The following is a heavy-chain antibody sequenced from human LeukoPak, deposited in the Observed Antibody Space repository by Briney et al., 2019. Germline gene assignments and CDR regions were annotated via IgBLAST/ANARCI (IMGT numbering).Heavy chain of an antibody. V-gene: IGHV4-61*02. CDR2: IYTSGST. Sequence: PSQTLSLTCIVSGGSISSGSYYWRWLRQPAGKGLEWIGRIYTSGSTNYNPSLKSRVTLSVDTSKNQFSLKLSPVTAADTAVYYCARGHMITFGGVSPGFDYWGQGTLVTVSS. J-gene: IGHJ4*02. CDR1: GGSISSGSYY. CDR3: ARGHMITFGGVSPGFDY. D-gene: IGHD3-16*01.